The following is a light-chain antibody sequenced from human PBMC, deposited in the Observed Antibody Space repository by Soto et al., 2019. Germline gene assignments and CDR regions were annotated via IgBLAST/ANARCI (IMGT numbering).Light chain of an antibody. J-gene: IGLJ1*01. CDR3: SSYTSSSPYV. Sequence: QSALTQPASVSGSPGQSITISCTGTSSDVGGYNYVSWYQQHPGKAPKLMIYDVSNRPSGVSNRFSGSKSVNTASLTISGLQAEDEADYYCSSYTSSSPYVFGTGTKLTVL. V-gene: IGLV2-14*01. CDR2: DVS. CDR1: SSDVGGYNY.